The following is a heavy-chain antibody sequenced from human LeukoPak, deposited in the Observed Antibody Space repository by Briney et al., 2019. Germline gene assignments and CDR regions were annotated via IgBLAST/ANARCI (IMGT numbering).Heavy chain of an antibody. CDR1: GGTFSSYA. V-gene: IGHV1-69*05. Sequence: GASVKVSCKASGGTFSSYAISWVRQAPGQGLEWMGGIIPIFGTANYAQKFQGRVTITTDESTSTAYMELSSLRSEDAAVYYCARERLGFRDGYTNKGFDYWGQGTLVTVSS. CDR3: ARERLGFRDGYTNKGFDY. D-gene: IGHD5-24*01. CDR2: IIPIFGTA. J-gene: IGHJ4*02.